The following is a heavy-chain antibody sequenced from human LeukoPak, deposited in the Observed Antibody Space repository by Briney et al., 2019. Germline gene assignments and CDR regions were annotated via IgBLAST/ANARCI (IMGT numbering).Heavy chain of an antibody. CDR3: AKKLIGNVDYFDY. CDR2: ISYDGSRK. Sequence: GGSLRHSCAASGFIFSTYGMHWVRQAPGKGLEWVACISYDGSRKNYADSVKGRFTISRDNSKNTLFLQMSSLKVEDTAVYYCAKKLIGNVDYFDYWGQGTLVTVSS. J-gene: IGHJ4*02. D-gene: IGHD3-22*01. V-gene: IGHV3-30*02. CDR1: GFIFSTYG.